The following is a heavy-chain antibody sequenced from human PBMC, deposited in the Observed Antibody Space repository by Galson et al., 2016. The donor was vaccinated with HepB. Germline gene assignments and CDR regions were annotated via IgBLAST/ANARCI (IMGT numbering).Heavy chain of an antibody. V-gene: IGHV3-23*01. D-gene: IGHD3-10*02. J-gene: IGHJ4*02. CDR2: ISAGGGET. Sequence: SLRLSCAASGFTFSSYALTWVRQAPGRGLEWVSDISAGGGETYYADSVKGRFTTSRDNSKHTLYLQRHSLRVDDTAGYYCAKVPFRVVAEAMLGGLDSWGQGSLVTVSS. CDR3: AKVPFRVVAEAMLGGLDS. CDR1: GFTFSSYA.